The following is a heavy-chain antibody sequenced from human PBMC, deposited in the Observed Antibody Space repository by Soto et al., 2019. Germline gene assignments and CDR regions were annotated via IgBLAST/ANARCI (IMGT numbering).Heavy chain of an antibody. Sequence: QAHLEQSGAELTRPGASVKVSCKASGYTFSAFDINWLRQASGQGPEWMGWMNAKSGDTFFAQRFKSKLTMTWDTSLSTAYMEVGSLTSDDTAIYYCARGNPFNYAGFDVWGQGTTVAVSS. J-gene: IGHJ6*02. CDR3: ARGNPFNYAGFDV. V-gene: IGHV1-8*01. D-gene: IGHD3-16*01. CDR2: MNAKSGDT. CDR1: GYTFSAFD.